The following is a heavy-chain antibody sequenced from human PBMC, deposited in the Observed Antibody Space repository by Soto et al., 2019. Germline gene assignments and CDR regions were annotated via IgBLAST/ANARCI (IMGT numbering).Heavy chain of an antibody. CDR2: IYYSGST. CDR3: ARDVSSFTNDAFDI. Sequence: SETLSLTCTVSGGSISSGGYYWSWIRQHPGKGLEWIGYIYYSGSTYYNPSLKSRVTISVDTSKNQFSLKLSSVTAADTAVYYCARDVSSFTNDAFDIWGQGTMVTVSS. D-gene: IGHD3-16*02. V-gene: IGHV4-31*03. J-gene: IGHJ3*02. CDR1: GGSISSGGYY.